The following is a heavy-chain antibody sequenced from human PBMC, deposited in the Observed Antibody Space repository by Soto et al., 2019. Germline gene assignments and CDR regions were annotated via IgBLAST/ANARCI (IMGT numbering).Heavy chain of an antibody. CDR2: INHSGST. V-gene: IGHV4-34*01. Sequence: SETLSLTCAVSGGCFSGYYWSWIRQPPGKGLEWIGEINHSGSTNYNPSLKSRVTISVDTSKNQFSLKLSSVTAADTAVYYCAREGPTAMVTGSDYWGQGTLVTVS. J-gene: IGHJ4*02. D-gene: IGHD5-18*01. CDR3: AREGPTAMVTGSDY. CDR1: GGCFSGYY.